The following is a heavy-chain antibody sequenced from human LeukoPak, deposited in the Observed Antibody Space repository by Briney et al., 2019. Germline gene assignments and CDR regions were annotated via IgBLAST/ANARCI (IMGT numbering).Heavy chain of an antibody. J-gene: IGHJ6*03. Sequence: SSETLSLTCAVHGGSFSGYYWSWIRQPPGKGLEWIGEINHSGSTNYNPSLKSRVTISVGTSKHQFSLKLSSVPAADTAVYYCARTRPDIVVVPAAISQRGYYYYYYYMDVWGKGITVTVSS. CDR3: ARTRPDIVVVPAAISQRGYYYYYYYMDV. CDR1: GGSFSGYY. D-gene: IGHD2-2*02. V-gene: IGHV4-34*01. CDR2: INHSGST.